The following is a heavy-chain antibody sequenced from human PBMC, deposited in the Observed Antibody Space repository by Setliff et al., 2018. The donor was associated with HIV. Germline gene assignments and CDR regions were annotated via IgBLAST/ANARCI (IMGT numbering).Heavy chain of an antibody. CDR2: LGKSNSRM. CDR3: ARDLNWAFDY. J-gene: IGHJ4*02. Sequence: PGGSLRLSCGASGFTFSSYVMSWVRQAPGKGLEWVSYLGKSNSRMTYAGSVKGRFTISGDNAKNTLCLQMNSLTSEDTAVYYCARDLNWAFDYWGQGILVTVSS. CDR1: GFTFSSYV. D-gene: IGHD1-1*01. V-gene: IGHV3-48*01.